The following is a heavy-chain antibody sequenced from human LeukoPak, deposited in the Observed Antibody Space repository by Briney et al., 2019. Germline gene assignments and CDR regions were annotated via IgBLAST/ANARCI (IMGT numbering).Heavy chain of an antibody. Sequence: AQTLSLTCTVSGGSISSGGYYWGWIRQPPGKGLEWIGYIYHSGSTYYNPSLKSRVTISVDTSKNQFSLKLSSVTAADTAVYYCARGMTTVTPGAFDIWGQGTMVTVSS. J-gene: IGHJ3*02. CDR2: IYHSGST. D-gene: IGHD4-17*01. CDR3: ARGMTTVTPGAFDI. CDR1: GGSISSGGYY. V-gene: IGHV4-30-2*01.